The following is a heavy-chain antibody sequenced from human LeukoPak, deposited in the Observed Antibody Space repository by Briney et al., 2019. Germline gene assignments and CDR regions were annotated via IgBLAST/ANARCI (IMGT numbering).Heavy chain of an antibody. CDR1: GYSFTTYG. D-gene: IGHD3-10*01. J-gene: IGHJ4*02. CDR2: ISVSNGNT. V-gene: IGHV1-18*01. CDR3: VRNISERWFGDLSYSRDY. Sequence: ASVKVSCKASGYSFTTYGISWVRQAPGQGLEWMGWISVSNGNTDYAQMLQGRLTMTIDTSTSKAYMELRSLRSDDTAKYYCVRNISERWFGDLSYSRDYGGQGTLFSVSS.